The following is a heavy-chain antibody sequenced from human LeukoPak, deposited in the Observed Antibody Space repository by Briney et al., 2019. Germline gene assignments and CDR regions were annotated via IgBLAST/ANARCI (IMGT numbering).Heavy chain of an antibody. D-gene: IGHD3-22*01. J-gene: IGHJ4*02. CDR2: FDPEDGET. Sequence: GASVKVSCKVSGYTLTELSMHWVRQAPGKGLEWMGGFDPEDGETIYAQKFQGRVTMTEDTSTDTAHMELSSLRSEDTAVYYCATADRGYYDSSGYLDYWGQGTLVTVSS. CDR3: ATADRGYYDSSGYLDY. CDR1: GYTLTELS. V-gene: IGHV1-24*01.